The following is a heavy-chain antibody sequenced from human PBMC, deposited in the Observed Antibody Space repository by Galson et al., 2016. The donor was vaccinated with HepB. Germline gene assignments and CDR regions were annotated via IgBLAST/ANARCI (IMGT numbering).Heavy chain of an antibody. CDR3: ARGTSTYSYAYDY. J-gene: IGHJ4*02. CDR2: IYYSGIT. Sequence: TLSLTCIVSGGPFASGAYYWSWIRPHPGKGLVWIGYIYYSGITYYNPSLKSRVTISIDMSKKVFSLKLASVTAADTSVYYCARGTSTYSYAYDYWGQGTLVTVSS. D-gene: IGHD5-18*01. V-gene: IGHV4-31*03. CDR1: GGPFASGAYY.